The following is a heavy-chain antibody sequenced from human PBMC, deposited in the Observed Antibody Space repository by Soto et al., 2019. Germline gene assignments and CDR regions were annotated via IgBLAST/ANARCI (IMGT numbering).Heavy chain of an antibody. CDR1: GGSISSGDYY. CDR2: IYYSGST. CDR3: ARDAGSSWSGGGTFWFDP. D-gene: IGHD6-13*01. V-gene: IGHV4-30-4*01. J-gene: IGHJ5*02. Sequence: PSETLSLTCTVSGGSISSGDYYWSWIRQPPGKGLEWIGYIYYSGSTYYNPSLKSRVTISVDTSKNQFSLKLSSVTAADTAVYYCARDAGSSWSGGGTFWFDPWGQGTLVTVSS.